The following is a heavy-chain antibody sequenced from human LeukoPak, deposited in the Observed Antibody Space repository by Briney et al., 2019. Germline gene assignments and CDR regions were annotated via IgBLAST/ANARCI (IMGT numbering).Heavy chain of an antibody. Sequence: ASVKVSCKAFGYTFTSYGISWVRQAPGQGLELMGWISACNGKTDYVQNLQSRVTMTTDTSTTTAYMELRSLRSDDTAVYYCARVGYGGNFNDNSGQGTLVTVSS. CDR1: GYTFTSYG. V-gene: IGHV1-18*01. CDR2: ISACNGKT. D-gene: IGHD4-23*01. CDR3: ARVGYGGNFNDN. J-gene: IGHJ4*02.